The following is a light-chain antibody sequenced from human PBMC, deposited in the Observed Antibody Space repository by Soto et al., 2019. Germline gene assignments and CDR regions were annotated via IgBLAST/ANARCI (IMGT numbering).Light chain of an antibody. CDR1: QTITNL. CDR3: QQYDTYSIT. Sequence: DIQLTQSPSTLSASVGDRVTITCRASQTITNLLAWFQQKPGKAPKLLIYKASTLKSGVPSRFSGSGSGTEFTLTISSLQPDDFATYYCQQYDTYSITFGQGTRLEIK. CDR2: KAS. V-gene: IGKV1-5*03. J-gene: IGKJ5*01.